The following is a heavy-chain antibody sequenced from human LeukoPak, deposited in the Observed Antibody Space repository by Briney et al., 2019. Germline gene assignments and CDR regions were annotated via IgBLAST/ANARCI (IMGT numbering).Heavy chain of an antibody. CDR3: ARLLLWFGELSGFDY. CDR2: IYPGDSDT. J-gene: IGHJ4*02. V-gene: IGHV5-51*01. Sequence: GESLKISCKGSGYSFTSYWIGWVRQMPGKGLEWMGIIYPGDSDTRYSPSFQGQVTISADKSISTAYLQRSSLKASDTAMYYCARLLLWFGELSGFDYWGQGTLVTVSS. D-gene: IGHD3-10*01. CDR1: GYSFTSYW.